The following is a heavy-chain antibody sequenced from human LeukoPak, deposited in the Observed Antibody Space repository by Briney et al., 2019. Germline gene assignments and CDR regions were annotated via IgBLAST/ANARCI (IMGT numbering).Heavy chain of an antibody. CDR1: GGTFSSYA. D-gene: IGHD3-3*01. CDR3: ARDGVTIFGVVIIPGYYYYGMDV. Sequence: ASVKVSCKASGGTFSSYAISWVRQAPGQGLEWMGWISAYNGNTNYAQKLQGRVTMTTDTSTSTAYMELRSLRSDDTAVYYCARDGVTIFGVVIIPGYYYYGMDVWGQGTTVTVSS. V-gene: IGHV1-18*01. CDR2: ISAYNGNT. J-gene: IGHJ6*02.